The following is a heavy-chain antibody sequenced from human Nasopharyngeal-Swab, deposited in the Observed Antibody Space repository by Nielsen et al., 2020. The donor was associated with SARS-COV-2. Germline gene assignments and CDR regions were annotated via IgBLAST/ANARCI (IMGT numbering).Heavy chain of an antibody. D-gene: IGHD4-23*01. CDR1: GFTFSSYG. CDR3: AKDLPTTTVVTHPYSSYYYYGMDV. V-gene: IGHV3-30*02. CDR2: IWYDGSNK. J-gene: IGHJ6*02. Sequence: GESLKISCAASGFTFSSYGMHWVRQAPGKGLEWVAVIWYDGSNKYYAGSVKGRFTISRDNSKNTLYLQMSSLRAEDTAVYYCAKDLPTTTVVTHPYSSYYYYGMDVWGQGTTVTVSS.